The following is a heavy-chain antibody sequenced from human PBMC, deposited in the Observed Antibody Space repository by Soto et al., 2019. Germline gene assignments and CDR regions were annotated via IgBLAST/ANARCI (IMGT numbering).Heavy chain of an antibody. V-gene: IGHV4-34*01. D-gene: IGHD2-21*02. CDR1: GASLSDNY. J-gene: IGHJ5*02. CDR3: AREGTDGNWFDP. CDR2: INHSGNT. Sequence: SETLSLTCAVYGASLSDNYCNWLRQPPGKGLEWIGEINHSGNTNYNPSLRSRVTISIDTSKNQFSLKMGSVTAADTAVYYCAREGTDGNWFDPWGRGTLVTVSS.